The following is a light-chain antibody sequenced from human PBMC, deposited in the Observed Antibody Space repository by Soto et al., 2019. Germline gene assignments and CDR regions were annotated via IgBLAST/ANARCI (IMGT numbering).Light chain of an antibody. J-gene: IGKJ2*01. CDR1: QSVSSSY. CDR2: GAS. Sequence: EIVLTQSPGTLSLSQGERATLSCRASQSVSSSYLAWYQQKPGQAPRLLIYGASSRATGIPDRFSGSGSGTDFTLTISRLEPEDFAVYYCQLCDRSSYTLGQGTKVDIK. CDR3: QLCDRSSYT. V-gene: IGKV3-20*01.